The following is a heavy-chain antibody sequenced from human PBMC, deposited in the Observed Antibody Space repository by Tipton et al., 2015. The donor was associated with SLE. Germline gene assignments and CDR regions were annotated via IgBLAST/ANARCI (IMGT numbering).Heavy chain of an antibody. CDR3: ARASLGGSLSLPAYMDV. Sequence: QLVQSGAEVKKPGASVKVSCKASGYTFTSYGISWVRQAPGQGLEWMGWISAYNGNTNYAQKLQGRVTMTTDTSTSTAYMELRSLRSDDTAVYYCARASLGGSLSLPAYMDVWGKGTTVTVSS. J-gene: IGHJ6*03. CDR1: GYTFTSYG. CDR2: ISAYNGNT. V-gene: IGHV1-18*01. D-gene: IGHD3-16*01.